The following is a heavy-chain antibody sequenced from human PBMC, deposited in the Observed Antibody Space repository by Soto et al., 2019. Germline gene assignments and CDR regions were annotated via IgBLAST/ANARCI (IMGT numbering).Heavy chain of an antibody. Sequence: QVQLVESGGGVVQPGRSLTLSCAASGFSFGDYAMYWVRQAPGKGLERVAVISCDGSNKYYSDSVKGRFTISRDNSKTTLYLQMNSLRAEDTAVYYCAGDLRTQSDFDYWGQGTLVTVSS. V-gene: IGHV3-30-3*01. D-gene: IGHD3-9*01. CDR2: ISCDGSNK. J-gene: IGHJ4*02. CDR3: AGDLRTQSDFDY. CDR1: GFSFGDYA.